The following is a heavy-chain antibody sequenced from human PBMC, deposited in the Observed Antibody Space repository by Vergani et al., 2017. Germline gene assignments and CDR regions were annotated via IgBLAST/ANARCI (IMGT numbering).Heavy chain of an antibody. D-gene: IGHD3-3*01. CDR2: IDPSDSYT. Sequence: EVQLVQSGAEVKKPGESLRISCKGSGYSFASYWISWVRQMPGKGLEWMGRIDPSDSYTNYSPSFQGHVTISADKSSNTAYLQWSSLKAADTAMYYCARRATICGVADYWGQGTLVTVSS. CDR3: ARRATICGVADY. CDR1: GYSFASYW. J-gene: IGHJ4*02. V-gene: IGHV5-10-1*03.